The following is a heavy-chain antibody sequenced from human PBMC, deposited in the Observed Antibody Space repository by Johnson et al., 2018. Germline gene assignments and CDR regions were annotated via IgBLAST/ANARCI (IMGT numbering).Heavy chain of an antibody. J-gene: IGHJ6*04. CDR1: SGSFSGYY. CDR2: INSDGSIT. CDR3: ASALWSGGV. Sequence: VQLQQWGAGLLKHSETLSLTCAVYSGSFSGYYWSWIRQPPGKGLVWVSHINSDGSITSYVDSVKGRFLISRANAKNTLYLQMNSLEAEDQAVYYCASALWSGGVWGKVTTVTVSS. D-gene: IGHD2-21*01. V-gene: IGHV3-74*01.